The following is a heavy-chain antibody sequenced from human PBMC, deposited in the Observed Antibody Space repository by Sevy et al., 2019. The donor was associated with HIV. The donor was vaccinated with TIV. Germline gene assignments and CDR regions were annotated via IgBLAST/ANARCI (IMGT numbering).Heavy chain of an antibody. V-gene: IGHV3-7*01. J-gene: IGHJ4*02. CDR2: INKDGSVK. CDR3: VRAIQADGSF. CDR1: GFSLNSYW. Sequence: GGSLRLSCVASGFSLNSYWMSWVRQAPGKGLEWVANINKDGSVKYYVDSVKGRFTISKDNARNLVYLQMSSLRAEDTALYYCVRAIQADGSFWGQGTLVTVSS. D-gene: IGHD2-2*02.